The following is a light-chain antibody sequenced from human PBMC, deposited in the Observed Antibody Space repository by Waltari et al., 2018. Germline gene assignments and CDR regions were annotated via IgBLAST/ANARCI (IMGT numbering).Light chain of an antibody. CDR3: QQYNNWPPMT. Sequence: IVMTQSPATLSVSPGERATLSCGASQSVSSNLAWYQQKPCQPPRLLIYGASTRATGIPARCSGSGSATEFTLTISSLQSEDLALYYCQQYNNWPPMTFGQGTRLEIK. V-gene: IGKV3-15*01. CDR1: QSVSSN. J-gene: IGKJ5*01. CDR2: GAS.